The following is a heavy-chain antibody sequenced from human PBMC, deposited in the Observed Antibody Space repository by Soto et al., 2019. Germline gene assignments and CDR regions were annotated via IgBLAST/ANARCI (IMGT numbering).Heavy chain of an antibody. J-gene: IGHJ3*02. Sequence: QVQLQESGPGLVKPSQTLSLTCTVSGGSISSGDYYWSWIRQPPGKGVEWIGYIYYSGSTYYNPSLNSRVTISVDTSKNHSSLKLSSVTAADTAVYYCARGEDDSSGFDAFDIWGQGTMVTVSS. D-gene: IGHD3-22*01. CDR2: IYYSGST. CDR3: ARGEDDSSGFDAFDI. CDR1: GGSISSGDYY. V-gene: IGHV4-30-4*01.